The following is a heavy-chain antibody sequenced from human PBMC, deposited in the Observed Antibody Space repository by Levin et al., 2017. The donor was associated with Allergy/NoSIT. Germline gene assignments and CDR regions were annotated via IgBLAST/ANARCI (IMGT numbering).Heavy chain of an antibody. CDR2: IYYSGTI. CDR1: DDSVSSGRYC. D-gene: IGHD6-19*01. Sequence: PSETLSLTCSVSDDSVSSGRYCWSWIRQPPGGGLEWMASIYYSGTIHYNPSLKSRVTLSMEASKNQFSLNLTSVTAADTAVYYCARGQYSSGWDQSFGYWGQGTLVRVSS. CDR3: ARGQYSSGWDQSFGY. V-gene: IGHV4-61*01. J-gene: IGHJ4*02.